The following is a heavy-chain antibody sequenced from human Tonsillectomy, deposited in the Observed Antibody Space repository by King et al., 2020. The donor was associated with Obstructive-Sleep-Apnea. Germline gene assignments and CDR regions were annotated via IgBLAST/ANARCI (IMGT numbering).Heavy chain of an antibody. D-gene: IGHD3-9*01. V-gene: IGHV4-59*01. CDR1: GGSISSYY. Sequence: LQLQESGPGLVKPSETLSLTCTVSGGSISSYYWSWIRQPPGKGLEWIGYIYYSGSTNYNPSLKSRVTISVDTSKNQFSLKLSSVTAADTAVYYCARDASLFDFWFDPWGQGTLVTVSS. J-gene: IGHJ5*02. CDR2: IYYSGST. CDR3: ARDASLFDFWFDP.